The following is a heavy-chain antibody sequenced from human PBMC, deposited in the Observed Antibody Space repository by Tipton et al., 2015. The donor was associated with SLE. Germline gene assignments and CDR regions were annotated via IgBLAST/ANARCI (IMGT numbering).Heavy chain of an antibody. CDR1: GFTFSSFS. V-gene: IGHV3-21*01. Sequence: SLRLSCAASGFTFSSFSTNWVRQAPGKGLEWVSSISGPGTYIYYADSVKGRFTISRDNSKNTLYLQMNSLRAEDTAVYYCAISLYSSPDYWGQGTLVTVSS. J-gene: IGHJ4*02. CDR2: ISGPGTYI. D-gene: IGHD6-13*01. CDR3: AISLYSSPDY.